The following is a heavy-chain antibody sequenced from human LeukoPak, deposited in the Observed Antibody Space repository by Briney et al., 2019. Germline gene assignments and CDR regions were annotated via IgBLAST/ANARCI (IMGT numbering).Heavy chain of an antibody. V-gene: IGHV4-4*09. J-gene: IGHJ4*02. D-gene: IGHD6-13*01. CDR1: GGSISSYY. CDR3: ARHGGSSWSFDY. Sequence: SETLSLTCTVSGGSISSYYWSWIRQPPGKGLEWIGYIYTSGGTNYNPSLKSRVTISVDTSKNQFSLKLSSVTAADTAVYYCARHGGSSWSFDYWGQGTLVTVSS. CDR2: IYTSGGT.